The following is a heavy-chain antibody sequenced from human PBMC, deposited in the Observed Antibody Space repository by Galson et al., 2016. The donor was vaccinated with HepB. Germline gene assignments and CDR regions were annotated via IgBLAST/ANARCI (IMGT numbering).Heavy chain of an antibody. J-gene: IGHJ4*02. CDR3: ARGGYYDSSGSLRY. CDR1: GYTFTTYY. CDR2: LNPIDGTT. Sequence: SVKVSCKASGYTFTTYYMHWVRQAPGQGLEWMGILNPIDGTTSYAEQFQGRVTMTRDTSTSTVYMELSSLRSEDTAVYFCARGGYYDSSGSLRYWGQGTLVTVSS. D-gene: IGHD3-22*01. V-gene: IGHV1-46*01.